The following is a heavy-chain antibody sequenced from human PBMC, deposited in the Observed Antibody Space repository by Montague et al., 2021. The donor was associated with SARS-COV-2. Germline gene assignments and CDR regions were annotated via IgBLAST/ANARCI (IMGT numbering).Heavy chain of an antibody. Sequence: SETLSLTCTVSGGSISSYYWNWIRQPPGKGLEWIGYIYYSGRTNYNPSLKSRVTISVDTSKNQFSLKLSSVTAADTAVYYCARDSSSWYYWFDPWGQGTLVTVSS. CDR2: IYYSGRT. CDR1: GGSISSYY. D-gene: IGHD6-13*01. V-gene: IGHV4-59*01. J-gene: IGHJ5*02. CDR3: ARDSSSWYYWFDP.